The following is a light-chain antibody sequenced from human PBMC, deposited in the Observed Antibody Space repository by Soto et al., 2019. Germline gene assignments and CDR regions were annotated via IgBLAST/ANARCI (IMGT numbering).Light chain of an antibody. CDR2: DIN. CDR3: CAYTGTTSPWV. V-gene: IGLV2-14*01. J-gene: IGLJ3*02. Sequence: QAVVTQPASLSGSPGESIIISCTGSSSDIGTYDYVSWYQHHPGRAPKVIIFDINDRASGVCHRFSGSKSGNTASLTISGLQAEDEADYYCCAYTGTTSPWVFGGGTQLTVL. CDR1: SSDIGTYDY.